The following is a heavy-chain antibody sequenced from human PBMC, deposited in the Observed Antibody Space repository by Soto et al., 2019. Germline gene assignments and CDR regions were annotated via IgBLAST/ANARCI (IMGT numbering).Heavy chain of an antibody. V-gene: IGHV1-8*01. J-gene: IGHJ6*02. D-gene: IGHD2-2*02. CDR1: GYTFTSYD. CDR3: ARGRYCSSTSCYNYYYYYGMDV. CDR2: MNPNSGNT. Sequence: VSVKGSCKASGYTFTSYDINWVRQATGQGLEWMGWMNPNSGNTGYAQEFQGRVTMTRNTSISTAYMELSSLRSEDTAVYYCARGRYCSSTSCYNYYYYYGMDVWGQGTTVTVSS.